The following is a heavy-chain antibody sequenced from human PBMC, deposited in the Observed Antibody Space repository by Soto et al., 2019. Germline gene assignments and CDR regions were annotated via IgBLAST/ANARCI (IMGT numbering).Heavy chain of an antibody. CDR1: GFTFSSYA. Sequence: RGSLRLSCAASGFTFSSYAMHWVRQAPGKGLEWVAVISYDGSNKYYADSVKGRFTISRDNSKNTLYQQMNSLRAEDTAVYYCARDRRQEYCSSTSCRLYWFDPWGQGTLVTVSS. J-gene: IGHJ5*02. CDR3: ARDRRQEYCSSTSCRLYWFDP. V-gene: IGHV3-30-3*01. D-gene: IGHD2-2*01. CDR2: ISYDGSNK.